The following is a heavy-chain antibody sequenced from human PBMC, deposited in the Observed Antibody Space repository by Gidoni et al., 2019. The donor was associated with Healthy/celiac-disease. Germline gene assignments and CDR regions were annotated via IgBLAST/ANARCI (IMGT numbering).Heavy chain of an antibody. CDR3: ARDYGGNCPNFDY. V-gene: IGHV4-34*01. CDR1: GGSFSGYY. D-gene: IGHD2-15*01. CDR2: INHSGST. Sequence: QVQLQQWGAGLLKPSETLSLTCAVYGGSFSGYYWSWIRQTPGKGMEWIGEINHSGSTSYNPYLKSRVTISVDTSKNQFSLELSSVTAEDTAVYYCARDYGGNCPNFDYWGQGTLVTVSA. J-gene: IGHJ4*02.